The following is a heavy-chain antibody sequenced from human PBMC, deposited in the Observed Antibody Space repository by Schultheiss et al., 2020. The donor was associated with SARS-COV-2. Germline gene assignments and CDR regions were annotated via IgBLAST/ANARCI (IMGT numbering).Heavy chain of an antibody. CDR1: GFTFSSYW. V-gene: IGHV3-33*08. CDR2: IWYDGSNK. CDR3: AREYDSGWGTAHNWFDP. D-gene: IGHD6-19*01. Sequence: GGSLRLSCAASGFTFSSYWMSWVRQAPGKGLEWVAVIWYDGSNKYYADSVKGRFTISRDNSKNTLYLQMNSLRAEDTGVYYCAREYDSGWGTAHNWFDPWGQGTLVTVSS. J-gene: IGHJ5*02.